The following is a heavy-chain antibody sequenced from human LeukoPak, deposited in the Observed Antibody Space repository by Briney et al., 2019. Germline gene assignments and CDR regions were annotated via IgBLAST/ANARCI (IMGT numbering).Heavy chain of an antibody. J-gene: IGHJ5*02. CDR3: ARDPSGTPSAYNWFDP. CDR1: GDSMSSYY. Sequence: SETLSLTCTVSGDSMSSYYWSWIRQPAGKGLEWIGRIYTTGSTTYNPSLKSRLSMSVDTSKNQFSLKLSSVAAADTAVYFCARDPSGTPSAYNWFDPWGQGTLVTVSS. CDR2: IYTTGST. V-gene: IGHV4-4*07. D-gene: IGHD1-7*01.